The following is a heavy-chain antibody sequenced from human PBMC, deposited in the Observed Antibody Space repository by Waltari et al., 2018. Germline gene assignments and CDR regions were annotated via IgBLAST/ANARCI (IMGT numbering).Heavy chain of an antibody. D-gene: IGHD2-15*01. CDR1: GFTFSSYW. J-gene: IGHJ4*02. Sequence: EVQLVESGGGLVQPGGSLRLSCAASGFTFSSYWMSWVRQAPGKGLEWVANIKHDGSEKYYVDAVKGRFTISRDNAKNSLYLQMNSLRAEDTAVYYCARARCSGGSCYPHFDYWGQGTLVTVSS. V-gene: IGHV3-7*01. CDR2: IKHDGSEK. CDR3: ARARCSGGSCYPHFDY.